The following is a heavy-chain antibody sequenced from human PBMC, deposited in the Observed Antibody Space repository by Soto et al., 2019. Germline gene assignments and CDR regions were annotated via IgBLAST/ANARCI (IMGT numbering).Heavy chain of an antibody. CDR3: ARGGVAAAENYYYYYGMDV. CDR1: GGTFSSYA. Sequence: SVKVSCKASGGTFSSYAISWVRQAPGQGLEWMGGIIPIFGTANYAQKFQGRVTITADESTSTAYMELSSLRSEDTAVYYCARGGVAAAENYYYYYGMDVWGQGTTVNVSS. V-gene: IGHV1-69*13. CDR2: IIPIFGTA. D-gene: IGHD6-13*01. J-gene: IGHJ6*02.